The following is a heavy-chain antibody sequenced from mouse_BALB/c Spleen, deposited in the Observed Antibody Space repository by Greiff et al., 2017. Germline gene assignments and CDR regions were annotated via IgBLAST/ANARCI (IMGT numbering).Heavy chain of an antibody. J-gene: IGHJ4*01. V-gene: IGHV5-4*02. CDR1: GFTFSDYY. D-gene: IGHD2-14*01. Sequence: EVKLMESGGGLVKPGGSLKLSCAASGFTFSDYYMYWVRQTPEKRLEWVATISDGGSYTYYPDSVKGRFTISRDNAKNNLYLQMSSLKSEDTAMYYCARVYDAYAMDYWGQGTSVTVSS. CDR3: ARVYDAYAMDY. CDR2: ISDGGSYT.